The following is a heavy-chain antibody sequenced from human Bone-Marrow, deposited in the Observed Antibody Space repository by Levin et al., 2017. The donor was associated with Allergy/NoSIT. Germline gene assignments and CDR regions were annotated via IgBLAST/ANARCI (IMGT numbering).Heavy chain of an antibody. V-gene: IGHV3-66*01. CDR3: AREDIVVVPAAIVPGSSYYYYYGMDV. Sequence: GESLKISCAASGFTVSSNYMSWVRQAPGKGLEWVSVIYSGGSTYYADSVKGRFTISRYNSKNTLYLQMNSLRAEDTAVYYCAREDIVVVPAAIVPGSSYYYYYGMDVWGQGTTVTVSS. J-gene: IGHJ6*02. D-gene: IGHD2-2*01. CDR1: GFTVSSNY. CDR2: IYSGGST.